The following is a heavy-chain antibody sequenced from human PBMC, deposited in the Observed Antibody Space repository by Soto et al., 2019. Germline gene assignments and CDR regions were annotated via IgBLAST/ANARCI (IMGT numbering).Heavy chain of an antibody. J-gene: IGHJ5*01. Sequence: EVQLVESGGGLVQPGRSLRLSCAASGFTFDDYAMHWVRQAPGKGLEWVSGISWNSGSIGYAGSVRGRFTITRDNAKNSLCLQMNSLRAEDTALYYCAKDPQRGYSYAYWFDSWGQGTLVTVSS. CDR1: GFTFDDYA. V-gene: IGHV3-9*01. CDR2: ISWNSGSI. CDR3: AKDPQRGYSYAYWFDS. D-gene: IGHD5-18*01.